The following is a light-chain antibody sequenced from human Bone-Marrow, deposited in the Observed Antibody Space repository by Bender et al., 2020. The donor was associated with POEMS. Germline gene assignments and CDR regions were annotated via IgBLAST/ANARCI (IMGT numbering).Light chain of an antibody. CDR1: VLTKKF. J-gene: IGLJ2*01. CDR2: KDS. Sequence: SSELTQPPSVSVSPGPTARITCSADVLTKKFAYWYQQKPGQSPVLVMYKDSERPSGIHERVSGSSSGTTVTLTISGVQAEDEADYYCQSADSTTTLFGGGTKLTVL. V-gene: IGLV3-25*03. CDR3: QSADSTTTL.